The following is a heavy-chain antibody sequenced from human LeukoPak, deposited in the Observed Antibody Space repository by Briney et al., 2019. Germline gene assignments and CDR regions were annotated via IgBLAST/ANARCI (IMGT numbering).Heavy chain of an antibody. CDR3: ARDLDGSGPSQDY. CDR2: IKTDGGET. CDR1: GFTFSSYC. J-gene: IGHJ4*02. D-gene: IGHD3-10*01. Sequence: GGSLRLSCAATGFTFSSYCMSWVRQAPGKGLEWVATIKTDGGETYYVDSVKGRFTISRDNSKNTLYLQMNSLRAEDTAVYYCARDLDGSGPSQDYGGQGTLVTVSS. V-gene: IGHV3-7*01.